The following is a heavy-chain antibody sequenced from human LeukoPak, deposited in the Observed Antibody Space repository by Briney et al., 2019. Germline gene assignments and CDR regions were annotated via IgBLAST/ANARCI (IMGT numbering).Heavy chain of an antibody. J-gene: IGHJ4*02. CDR1: GFTFSSYD. CDR2: IGTAGDI. D-gene: IGHD3-9*01. V-gene: IGHV3-13*01. CDR3: AKDRYDILTGYYMGQALNY. Sequence: GGSLRLSCAASGFTFSSYDMHWVRQATGKGLEWVSGIGTAGDIYYPGSVKGRFTISRDNSKNTLYLQMNSLRAEDTAVYYCAKDRYDILTGYYMGQALNYWGQGTLVTVSS.